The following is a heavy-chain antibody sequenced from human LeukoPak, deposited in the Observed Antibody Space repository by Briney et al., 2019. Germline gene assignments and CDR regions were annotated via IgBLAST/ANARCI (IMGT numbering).Heavy chain of an antibody. CDR1: GGSISSSDW. CDR2: INHSGST. Sequence: SGTLSLTCAVSGGSISSSDWWSWVRQPPGKGLEWIGEINHSGSTNYNPSLKSRVTISVDTSKNQFSLKLSSVTAADTAVYYCARHRTFGGVIARRPRYYFDYWGQGTLVTVSS. V-gene: IGHV4-4*02. D-gene: IGHD3-16*02. CDR3: ARHRTFGGVIARRPRYYFDY. J-gene: IGHJ4*02.